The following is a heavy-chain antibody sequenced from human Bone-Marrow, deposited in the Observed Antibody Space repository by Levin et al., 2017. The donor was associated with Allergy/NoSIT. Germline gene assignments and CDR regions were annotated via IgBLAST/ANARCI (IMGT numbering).Heavy chain of an antibody. CDR3: ETDSGDYDSGTSHCDH. CDR2: IWHDGSKR. D-gene: IGHD3-10*01. Sequence: PGGSLRLSCLTSGFSFTGYGFYWLRQAPGKGLEWVALIWHDGSKRYYADSVKGRFTISRDESSSTLFLQMNSLRVGDTAVYYCETDSGDYDSGTSHCDHWGLGTLVTVFS. J-gene: IGHJ4*02. CDR1: GFSFTGYG. V-gene: IGHV3-33*01.